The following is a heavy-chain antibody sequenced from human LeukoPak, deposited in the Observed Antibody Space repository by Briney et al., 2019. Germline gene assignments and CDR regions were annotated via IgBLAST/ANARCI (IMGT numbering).Heavy chain of an antibody. CDR2: ISSSGSTI. Sequence: PGGSLRLSCAASGFTFSSYEMNWVRQAPGKGLEWVSYISSSGSTIYYADSVKGRFTTSRDNAKNSLYLQMNSLRAEDTAVYYCARGMVRGVIRYYGMDVWGKGTTVTVSS. CDR3: ARGMVRGVIRYYGMDV. CDR1: GFTFSSYE. D-gene: IGHD3-10*01. V-gene: IGHV3-48*03. J-gene: IGHJ6*04.